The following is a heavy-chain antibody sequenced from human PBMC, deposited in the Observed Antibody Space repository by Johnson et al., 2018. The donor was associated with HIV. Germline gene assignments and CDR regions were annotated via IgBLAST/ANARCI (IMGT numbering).Heavy chain of an antibody. Sequence: QMQLVESGGGVVQPGRSLRLSCAASGFTFSSYAMHWVRQAPGKGLEWVAVISYDGSNKYYADYVKGRFTISRDNSKNTLYLQMESMRVEDTAIYYCAKAWELLGRRAALDIWGQGTMFTVSS. CDR1: GFTFSSYA. D-gene: IGHD1-26*01. J-gene: IGHJ3*02. CDR3: AKAWELLGRRAALDI. V-gene: IGHV3-30*04. CDR2: ISYDGSNK.